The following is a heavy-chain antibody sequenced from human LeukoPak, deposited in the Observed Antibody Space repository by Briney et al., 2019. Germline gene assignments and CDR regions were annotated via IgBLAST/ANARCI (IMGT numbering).Heavy chain of an antibody. V-gene: IGHV3-30*19. CDR1: GFTFSSYG. J-gene: IGHJ6*02. CDR3: ARGGYSYGPPYYYYGMDV. D-gene: IGHD5-18*01. Sequence: GGSLRLSCAASGFTFSSYGMHWVRQAPGKGLEWVAVISYDGSNKYYADSVKGRFTISRDNSKNTLYLQMNSLRAEDTAVYYCARGGYSYGPPYYYYGMDVWGQGTTVTVSS. CDR2: ISYDGSNK.